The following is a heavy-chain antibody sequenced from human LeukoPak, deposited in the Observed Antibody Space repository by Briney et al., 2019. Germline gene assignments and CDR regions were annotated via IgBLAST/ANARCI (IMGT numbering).Heavy chain of an antibody. CDR2: MSAYNGNT. D-gene: IGHD5-18*01. CDR3: ARDMYSYDPEQENYYYYYMDV. CDR1: GYTFTSYD. Sequence: ASVKVSSKASGYTFTSYDINWVRQATGQGLEWMGWMSAYNGNTNYAQKLQGRVTMTTDTSTSPAYMELRSLRSDDTAVYYCARDMYSYDPEQENYYYYYMDVWGKGTTVTISS. J-gene: IGHJ6*03. V-gene: IGHV1-18*01.